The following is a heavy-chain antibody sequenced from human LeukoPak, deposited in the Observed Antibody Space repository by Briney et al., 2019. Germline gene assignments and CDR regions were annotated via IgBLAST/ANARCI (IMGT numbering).Heavy chain of an antibody. CDR2: INWNGGIT. CDR3: ARDFVGYCSGGSCYHLAFDI. D-gene: IGHD2-15*01. Sequence: GGSLRLSCAASGFTFDDCGMSWVRQAPGKGLEWVSGINWNGGITGYADSVKGRFTISRDNDKNSLYLQMNSLRAEDTALYYCARDFVGYCSGGSCYHLAFDIWGQGTMVTVSS. CDR1: GFTFDDCG. V-gene: IGHV3-20*04. J-gene: IGHJ3*02.